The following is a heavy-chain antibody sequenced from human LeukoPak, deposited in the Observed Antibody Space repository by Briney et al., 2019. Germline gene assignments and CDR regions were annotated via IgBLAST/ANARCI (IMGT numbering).Heavy chain of an antibody. D-gene: IGHD5-18*01. CDR1: GYTSTSYG. V-gene: IGHV1-18*01. J-gene: IGHJ4*02. CDR3: ARAKSTAMVTWEFDY. CDR2: ISAYNGNT. Sequence: ASVKVSCKASGYTSTSYGISWVRQAPGQGLEWMGWISAYNGNTNYAQKLQGRVTMTTDTSTSTAYMELRSLRSDDTAVYYCARAKSTAMVTWEFDYWGQGTLVTVSS.